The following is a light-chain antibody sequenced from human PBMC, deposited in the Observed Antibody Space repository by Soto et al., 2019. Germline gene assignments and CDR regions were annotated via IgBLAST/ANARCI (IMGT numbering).Light chain of an antibody. CDR1: QSISSY. V-gene: IGKV1-39*01. Sequence: DIQMTQSPSSISASVGDRVTITCRASQSISSYLNWYQQKPGKATKLLIYAASSLQSGVPSRFSGSGSGTDFTLTISSLQPEDFATYYCKKSYSTPITFGNGKRLEIK. CDR3: KKSYSTPIT. J-gene: IGKJ5*01. CDR2: AAS.